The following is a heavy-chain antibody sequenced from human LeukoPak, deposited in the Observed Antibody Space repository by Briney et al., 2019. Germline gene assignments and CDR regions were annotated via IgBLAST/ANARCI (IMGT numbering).Heavy chain of an antibody. D-gene: IGHD3-22*01. V-gene: IGHV4-30-4*07. CDR3: ARGHDSSGYYY. CDR1: GGSISSGGYS. Sequence: SQTLSLTCAVSGGSISSGGYSWSWIRQPPGKGLEWIGYIYYSGSTNYNPSLKSRVTISVDTSKNQFSLKLSSVTAADTAVYYCARGHDSSGYYYWGQGTLVTVSS. J-gene: IGHJ4*02. CDR2: IYYSGST.